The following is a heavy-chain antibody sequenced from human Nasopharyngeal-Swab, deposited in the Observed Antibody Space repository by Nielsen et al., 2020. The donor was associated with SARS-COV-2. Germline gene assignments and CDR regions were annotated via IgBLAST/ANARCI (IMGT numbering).Heavy chain of an antibody. V-gene: IGHV3-23*01. J-gene: IGHJ6*02. CDR3: AKNYGSGGYRSSNYYYDGMDV. D-gene: IGHD3-10*01. CDR2: IRGSGGST. Sequence: GESLKISCAASGFTYSGYVMSWLRQAPGTGLGWVPAIRGSGGSTYYADSVEGRSTISRDNSNNTLYLQMNSLGGEDTALYYCAKNYGSGGYRSSNYYYDGMDVWGQGTTVTVSS. CDR1: GFTYSGYV.